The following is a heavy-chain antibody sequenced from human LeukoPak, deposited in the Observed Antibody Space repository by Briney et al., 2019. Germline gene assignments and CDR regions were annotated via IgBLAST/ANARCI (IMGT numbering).Heavy chain of an antibody. V-gene: IGHV4-61*01. Sequence: PSETLSLTCTVSGGSISSSSYYWSWIRQPPGKGLEWIGYIYYSGSTNYNPSLKSRVTISVDTSKNQFSLKLNSVTAADTAVYYCARDGRFPPEVLPRYFDYWGQGTLVTVSS. D-gene: IGHD1-26*01. J-gene: IGHJ4*02. CDR1: GGSISSSSYY. CDR3: ARDGRFPPEVLPRYFDY. CDR2: IYYSGST.